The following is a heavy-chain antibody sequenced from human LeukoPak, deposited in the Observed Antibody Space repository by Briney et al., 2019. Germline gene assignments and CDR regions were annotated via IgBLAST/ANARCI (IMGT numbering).Heavy chain of an antibody. J-gene: IGHJ4*02. CDR3: TRWSQRVSWLDY. CDR1: GFTFGDHA. Sequence: GGSLRLSCTASGFTFGDHAMSWFRQAPGKGLEWVGFIRSKAYGGTTEYAASVKGRFTISRDDSKSIAYLQMNSLKTEDTAVYYCTRWSQRVSWLDYWGQGTLVTVSS. D-gene: IGHD6-13*01. V-gene: IGHV3-49*03. CDR2: IRSKAYGGTT.